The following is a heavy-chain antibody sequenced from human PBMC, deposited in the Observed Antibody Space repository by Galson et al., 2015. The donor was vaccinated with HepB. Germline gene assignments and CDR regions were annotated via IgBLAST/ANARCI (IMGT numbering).Heavy chain of an antibody. J-gene: IGHJ4*02. CDR1: GYSFTSYW. D-gene: IGHD6-19*01. V-gene: IGHV5-10-1*01. Sequence: QSGAEVKKPGESLRISWKGSGYSFTSYWISWVRQMPGKGLEWMGRIDPRDSYIKYSPSFRGHVTISADKSVSTAYLQWSSLKASDTAMYYCARQRAVAAPVWGDYWGQGSLVTVSS. CDR2: IDPRDSYI. CDR3: ARQRAVAAPVWGDY.